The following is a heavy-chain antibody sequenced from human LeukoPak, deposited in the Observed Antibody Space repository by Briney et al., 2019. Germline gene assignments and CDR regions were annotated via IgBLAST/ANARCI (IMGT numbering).Heavy chain of an antibody. CDR3: AREGSGYYYNYFDY. J-gene: IGHJ4*02. D-gene: IGHD3-22*01. CDR2: ISGSNSYI. CDR1: GFTFSSYT. Sequence: GGSLRLSCAASGFTFSSYTMHWIRQAPGKGLEWVSSISGSNSYIFYADSVKGRFTISRDNSKNTLYLQMNSLRAEDTAVYYCAREGSGYYYNYFDYWGQGTLVTVSS. V-gene: IGHV3-21*01.